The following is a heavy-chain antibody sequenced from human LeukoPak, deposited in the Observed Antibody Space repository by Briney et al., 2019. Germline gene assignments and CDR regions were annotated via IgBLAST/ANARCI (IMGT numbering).Heavy chain of an antibody. V-gene: IGHV4-59*01. D-gene: IGHD5-24*01. CDR1: GGSLSSYY. CDR3: ARAPTRGWLQFDY. CDR2: IYYSGST. Sequence: SETLSPTCTVSGGSLSSYYWSWIRQPPGKGLEWIGYIYYSGSTNYNPSLKSRVTISVDTSKNQFSLKLSSVTAADTAVYYCARAPTRGWLQFDYWGQGILVTVSS. J-gene: IGHJ4*02.